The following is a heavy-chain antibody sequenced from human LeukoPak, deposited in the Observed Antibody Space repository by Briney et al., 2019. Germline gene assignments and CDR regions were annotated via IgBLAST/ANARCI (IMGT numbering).Heavy chain of an antibody. CDR3: ARDQGGGVVGTMDN. Sequence: GASVKVSCKASGYTFIGYYIHWVRQAPGQGLEWVGWINPNTGGTNFAQKFQGWVTMTRDTSISTVHMELSRLKSDDTAVYFCARDQGGGVVGTMDNWGQGTLVTVSS. D-gene: IGHD2-21*01. CDR2: INPNTGGT. V-gene: IGHV1-2*04. CDR1: GYTFIGYY. J-gene: IGHJ4*02.